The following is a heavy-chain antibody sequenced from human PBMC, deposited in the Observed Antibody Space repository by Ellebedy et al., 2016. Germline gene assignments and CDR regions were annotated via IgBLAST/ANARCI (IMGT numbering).Heavy chain of an antibody. D-gene: IGHD1-26*01. CDR3: ARGRGGSYWFDP. V-gene: IGHV1-18*04. CDR2: ISAYNGNT. Sequence: ASVKVSXKASGYTFTGYYMHWVRQAPGQGLEWMGWISAYNGNTNYAQKLQGRVTMTRDTSTSTVYMELSSLRSEDTAVYYCARGRGGSYWFDPWGQGTLVTVSS. J-gene: IGHJ5*02. CDR1: GYTFTGYY.